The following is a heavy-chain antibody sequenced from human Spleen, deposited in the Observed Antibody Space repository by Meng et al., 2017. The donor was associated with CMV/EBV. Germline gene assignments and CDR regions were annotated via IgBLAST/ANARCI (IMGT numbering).Heavy chain of an antibody. V-gene: IGHV3-23*01. D-gene: IGHD2-15*01. CDR1: AFTFSNYA. CDR2: INGIGRST. Sequence: LSLTCAASAFTFSNYAMTWVRQAPGKGLEWVSVINGIGRSTYYADSVKGRFTISRDNSKNTLYLQMNSLRAEDTAVYYCAKVSRGSKPWPVVVNVPYFDYWGQGTLVTVSS. J-gene: IGHJ4*02. CDR3: AKVSRGSKPWPVVVNVPYFDY.